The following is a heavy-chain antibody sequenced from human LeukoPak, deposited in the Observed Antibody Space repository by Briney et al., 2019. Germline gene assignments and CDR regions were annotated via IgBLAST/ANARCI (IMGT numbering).Heavy chain of an antibody. CDR2: INPDGTTT. V-gene: IGHV3-74*01. Sequence: GGSLRLSCAASEFTFSSYWMHWVRQAPGKGLVWVSHINPDGTTTNYADSVKGRFTISRDNAKNTLHLQMNSLRAEDTAVYYCARESSWAPDYWGQGTLVTVSS. CDR3: ARESSWAPDY. D-gene: IGHD1-26*01. J-gene: IGHJ4*02. CDR1: EFTFSSYW.